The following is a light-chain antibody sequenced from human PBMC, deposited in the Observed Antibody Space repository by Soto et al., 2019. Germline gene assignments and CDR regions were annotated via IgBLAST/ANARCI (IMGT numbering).Light chain of an antibody. CDR1: QSVLYSSNNKNY. V-gene: IGKV4-1*01. J-gene: IGKJ2*01. Sequence: DIVMTQSPDSLAVSLGERATINCKSSQSVLYSSNNKNYLAWYQQKPGQPPKLLIYWASTRESGVPDRFSGXXXXXXXXXXXXXXXXXXXXXYYCQQYYSTPPYTFGQGTKLEIK. CDR2: WAS. CDR3: QQYYSTPPYT.